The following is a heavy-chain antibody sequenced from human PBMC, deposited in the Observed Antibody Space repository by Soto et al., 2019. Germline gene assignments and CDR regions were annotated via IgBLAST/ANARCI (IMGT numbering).Heavy chain of an antibody. CDR1: GGTFSSYT. CDR3: ARESVAYGDYAAFDI. V-gene: IGHV1-69*08. CDR2: IIPILGIA. J-gene: IGHJ3*02. D-gene: IGHD4-17*01. Sequence: QVQLVQSGAEVKKPGSSVKVSCKASGGTFSSYTISWVRQAPGQGLEWMGRIIPILGIANYAQKFRGRVTITADKSTSTAYMELSSLRSEDTAVYYCARESVAYGDYAAFDIWGQGTMVTVSS.